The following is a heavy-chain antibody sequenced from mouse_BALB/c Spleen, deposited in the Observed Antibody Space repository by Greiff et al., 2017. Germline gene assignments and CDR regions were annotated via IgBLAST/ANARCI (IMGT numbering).Heavy chain of an antibody. CDR1: GFSLTSYG. CDR3: ARNYGSSSAWFAY. CDR2: IWAGGST. V-gene: IGHV2-9*02. D-gene: IGHD1-1*01. J-gene: IGHJ3*01. Sequence: VKLMESGPGLVAPSQSLSITCTVSGFSLTSYGVHWVRQPPGKGLEWLGVIWAGGSTNYNSALMSRLSISKDNSKSQVFLKMNSLQTDDTAMYYCARNYGSSSAWFAYWGQGTLVTVSA.